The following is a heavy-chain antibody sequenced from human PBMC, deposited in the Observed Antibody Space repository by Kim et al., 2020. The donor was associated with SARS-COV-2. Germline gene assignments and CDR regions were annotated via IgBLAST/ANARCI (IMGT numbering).Heavy chain of an antibody. J-gene: IGHJ5*02. V-gene: IGHV3-30*18. CDR2: ISYDGSNK. CDR1: GFSFSSYG. D-gene: IGHD1-26*01. Sequence: GGSLRLSCVASGFSFSSYGMHWVRQAPGKGLEWVAVISYDGSNKYYADSVKGRFTISRDNSKNTLYLQMNSLRAEDTAFYYCAKEPVVGATEGWFDPWGQGTMVTVSS. CDR3: AKEPVVGATEGWFDP.